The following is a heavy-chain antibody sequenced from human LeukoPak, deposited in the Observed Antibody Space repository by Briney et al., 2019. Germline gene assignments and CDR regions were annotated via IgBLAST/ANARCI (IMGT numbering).Heavy chain of an antibody. CDR1: GGSISSSNW. CDR2: IYHSGST. V-gene: IGHV4-4*02. D-gene: IGHD3-22*01. CDR3: ARGPSYYDSSGYYYGY. J-gene: IGHJ4*02. Sequence: SETLSLTCAVSGGSISSSNWWSWVRQPPGKGLEWIGEIYHSGSTNYNPSLKSRVTISVDTSKNQFSLKLSSVTAADTAVYYCARGPSYYDSSGYYYGYWGQGTPVTVSS.